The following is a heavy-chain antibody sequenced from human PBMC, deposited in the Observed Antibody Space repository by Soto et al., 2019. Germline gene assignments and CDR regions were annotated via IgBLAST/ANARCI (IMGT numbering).Heavy chain of an antibody. J-gene: IGHJ5*02. Sequence: SGTLSPTSSVSGGSINSSSYFGGWVRQPPGKVLEWIGSIYYSGSTYYNPSLRSRVTISVDTSKNQFSLKLSSVTAAETAVFYCARHYSRSSRNWVAAWGQGTLVS. D-gene: IGHD6-13*01. CDR1: GGSINSSSYF. CDR3: ARHYSRSSRNWVAA. V-gene: IGHV4-39*01. CDR2: IYYSGST.